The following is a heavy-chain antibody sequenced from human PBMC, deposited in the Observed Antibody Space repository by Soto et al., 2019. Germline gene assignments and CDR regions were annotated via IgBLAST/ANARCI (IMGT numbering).Heavy chain of an antibody. Sequence: SVKVSCKASGGTFSSYAISWVRQAPGQGLEWMGGIIPIFGTANYAQKFQGRVTITADKSTSTAYMELSSLRSEDTAVYYCASQHYDFWSGYSLTYYYYGMDVWGQGTTVTVSS. V-gene: IGHV1-69*06. D-gene: IGHD3-3*01. CDR1: GGTFSSYA. J-gene: IGHJ6*02. CDR2: IIPIFGTA. CDR3: ASQHYDFWSGYSLTYYYYGMDV.